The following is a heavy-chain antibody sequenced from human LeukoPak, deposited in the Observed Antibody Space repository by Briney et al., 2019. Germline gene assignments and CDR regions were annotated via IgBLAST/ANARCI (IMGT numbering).Heavy chain of an antibody. Sequence: SETLSLTCAVYGGSISGYYWSWIRQPPGKGLEWVGEIHYTGGTSYNPSLKSQATISIDTSKNQLSLKLSSVTAADTAVYYCARGNILSGYCFDFWGQGALVTVSS. J-gene: IGHJ4*02. D-gene: IGHD3-9*01. CDR1: GGSISGYY. CDR2: IHYTGGT. V-gene: IGHV4-34*01. CDR3: ARGNILSGYCFDF.